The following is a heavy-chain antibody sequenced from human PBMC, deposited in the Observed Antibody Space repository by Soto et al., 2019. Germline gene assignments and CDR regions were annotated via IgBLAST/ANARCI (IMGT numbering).Heavy chain of an antibody. V-gene: IGHV3-23*01. Sequence: GGSLRLSCAASGFTFNNYIMSWVRQAPGKGLEWVSTIAGSFGTTAYADSVKGRFTISRDNSQNTLFLQMNSLRAEDSAIYYCAIDPPYRMYYLQPWGQGTPVTVSS. D-gene: IGHD2-8*01. CDR3: AIDPPYRMYYLQP. J-gene: IGHJ5*02. CDR1: GFTFNNYI. CDR2: IAGSFGTT.